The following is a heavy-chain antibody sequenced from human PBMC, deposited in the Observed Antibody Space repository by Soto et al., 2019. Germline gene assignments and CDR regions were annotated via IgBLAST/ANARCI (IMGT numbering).Heavy chain of an antibody. Sequence: ESGGAVVRPGGSLRLSCAASGFTFDDYAMSWVRQAPGKGLEWVAAINWNGGSTTYADSLKGRFTISRDNAKNSLHLQISSLRAEDTALYYCARCSSTSCYIMASFDYWGQGTLVTVSS. CDR3: ARCSSTSCYIMASFDY. J-gene: IGHJ4*02. D-gene: IGHD2-2*02. CDR1: GFTFDDYA. V-gene: IGHV3-20*04. CDR2: INWNGGST.